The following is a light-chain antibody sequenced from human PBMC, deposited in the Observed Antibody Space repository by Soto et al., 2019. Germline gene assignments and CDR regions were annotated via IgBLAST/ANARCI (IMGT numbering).Light chain of an antibody. V-gene: IGKV3-20*01. CDR2: DAS. Sequence: EIVLTQSPGTLSLSPGERATLSCRASQSVSSSYLAWYQQKPGQAPRLLIYDASSRATGIPDRFSASGSGTDFTLTISSLEPEDFAVYYCQQYGSSPPITFGQGTRLEI. CDR1: QSVSSSY. J-gene: IGKJ5*01. CDR3: QQYGSSPPIT.